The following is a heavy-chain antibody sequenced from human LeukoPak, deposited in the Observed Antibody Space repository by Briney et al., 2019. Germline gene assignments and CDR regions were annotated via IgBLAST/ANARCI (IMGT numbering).Heavy chain of an antibody. CDR1: GFTFSSYG. CDR2: IRYDGSNK. Sequence: PTGGSLRLSCAASGFTFSSYGMHWVRQAPGKGLEWVAFIRYDGSNKYYADSVKGRFTISRDNSKNTLYLQMNSLRAEDTAVYYCARGYCSSTSCYPFYMDVWGKGTTVTISS. CDR3: ARGYCSSTSCYPFYMDV. V-gene: IGHV3-30*02. J-gene: IGHJ6*03. D-gene: IGHD2-2*01.